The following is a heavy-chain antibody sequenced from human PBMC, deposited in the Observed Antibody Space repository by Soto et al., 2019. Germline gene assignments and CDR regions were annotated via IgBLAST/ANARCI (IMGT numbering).Heavy chain of an antibody. J-gene: IGHJ6*03. CDR3: ARAAYSTLYYYYYMDV. CDR1: GGTFSSYT. CDR2: IIPILGIA. V-gene: IGHV1-69*02. Sequence: QVQLVQSGAEVKKPGSSVKVSCKASGGTFSSYTISWVRQAPGQGHEWMGRIIPILGIANYTQKFQGRVTITADKSTSTADMELSSLRSEDTAVYYCARAAYSTLYYYYYMDVWGKGTTVTVSS. D-gene: IGHD4-4*01.